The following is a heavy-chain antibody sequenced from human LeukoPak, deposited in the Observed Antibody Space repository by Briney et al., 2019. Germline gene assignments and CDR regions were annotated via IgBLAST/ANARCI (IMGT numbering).Heavy chain of an antibody. J-gene: IGHJ4*02. Sequence: WASPKISCKGSGYTFTNYWVGWVRQIPGKGLELMGTIYPNNSDSRYNPSFRGQVTISVDRSITTAYLLWKSLKASDTAIYYCALSNEAFDSAGYFDYWGQGTLVTVSS. CDR3: ALSNEAFDSAGYFDY. CDR2: IYPNNSDS. D-gene: IGHD3-22*01. V-gene: IGHV5-51*01. CDR1: GYTFTNYW.